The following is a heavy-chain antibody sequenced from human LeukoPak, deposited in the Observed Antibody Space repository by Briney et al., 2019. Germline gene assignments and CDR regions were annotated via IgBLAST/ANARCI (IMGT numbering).Heavy chain of an antibody. CDR2: ISGRGGAT. CDR1: GFTFSSYA. D-gene: IGHD1-26*01. J-gene: IGHJ4*02. Sequence: GSLRLSCAASGFTFSSYAMSWVRQAPGKGLEWVSAISGRGGATYYADSVKGRFTISRDNAKNSLYLQMNSLRAEDTAVYYCARDGSVGATNFDYWGQGTLVTVSS. V-gene: IGHV3-23*01. CDR3: ARDGSVGATNFDY.